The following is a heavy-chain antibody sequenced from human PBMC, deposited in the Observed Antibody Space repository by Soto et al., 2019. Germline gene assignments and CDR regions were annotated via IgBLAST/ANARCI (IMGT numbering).Heavy chain of an antibody. CDR1: GGSIRSSSYY. V-gene: IGHV4-39*01. CDR2: IYYSGST. D-gene: IGHD6-13*01. Sequence: QLQLQESGPGLVKPSETLSLTCTVSGGSIRSSSYYWGWIRQPPGKGLEWLGSIYYSGSTFYNPSLKSRVIISVETSKSQFSLKLSSVTAADTAVYYCARSYSSSWYYFDYWGQGTLVTVSS. J-gene: IGHJ4*02. CDR3: ARSYSSSWYYFDY.